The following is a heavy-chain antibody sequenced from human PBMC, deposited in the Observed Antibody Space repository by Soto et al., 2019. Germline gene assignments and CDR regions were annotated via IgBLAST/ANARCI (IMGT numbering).Heavy chain of an antibody. Sequence: QVQLQESGPGLVKPSQTLSLTCTVSGGSISSGDYYWSWIRQPPGTGLEWIGYIYYSGSTYYNPALKSRVTISVDTSKNQFSLKLSSVTAADTAVYYCARRPGYGDLDDQGWFDPWGQGTLVTVSS. D-gene: IGHD4-17*01. CDR1: GGSISSGDYY. CDR3: ARRPGYGDLDDQGWFDP. V-gene: IGHV4-30-4*01. CDR2: IYYSGST. J-gene: IGHJ5*02.